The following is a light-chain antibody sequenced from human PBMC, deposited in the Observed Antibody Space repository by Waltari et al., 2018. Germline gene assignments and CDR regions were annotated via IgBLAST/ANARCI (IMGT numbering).Light chain of an antibody. Sequence: EIVLTQSPATLSLSPGERATLSCRASQSVSSYLASYQQKPGQAPRLLIYDASNRATGSPARFSGSGSGTDFTLTISSLEPEDLAVYYCQQCSNWPLTFGGGTKVEIK. V-gene: IGKV3-11*01. CDR1: QSVSSY. J-gene: IGKJ4*01. CDR3: QQCSNWPLT. CDR2: DAS.